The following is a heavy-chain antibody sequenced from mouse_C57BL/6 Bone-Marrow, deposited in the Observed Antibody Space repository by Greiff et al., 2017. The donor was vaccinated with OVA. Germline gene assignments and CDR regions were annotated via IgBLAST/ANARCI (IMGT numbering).Heavy chain of an antibody. J-gene: IGHJ3*01. CDR3: ARIYYYGRAWFAY. CDR1: GYTFTSYW. Sequence: QVHVKQPGAELVRPGSSVKLSCKASGYTFTSYWLHWVKQRPIQGLECIGNIDPSDSETHYNQKFKDKATLTVDKSSSTAYMQLSSLTSEDSAVYYCARIYYYGRAWFAYWGQGTLVTVSA. V-gene: IGHV1-52*01. D-gene: IGHD1-1*01. CDR2: IDPSDSET.